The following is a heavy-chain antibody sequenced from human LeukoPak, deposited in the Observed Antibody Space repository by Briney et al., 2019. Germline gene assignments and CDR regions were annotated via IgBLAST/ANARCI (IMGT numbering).Heavy chain of an antibody. D-gene: IGHD1-7*01. J-gene: IGHJ4*02. CDR2: INHSGST. CDR1: GGSFSGYY. CDR3: ARGRRSKLSDY. V-gene: IGHV4-34*01. Sequence: PSETLSLTCAVYGGSFSGYYWSWIRQPPGKGLEWIGEINHSGSTNYNPSLKSRVTISVDTSKNQFSLKLSSVTAADTAVYYCARGRRSKLSDYRGQGTLVTVSS.